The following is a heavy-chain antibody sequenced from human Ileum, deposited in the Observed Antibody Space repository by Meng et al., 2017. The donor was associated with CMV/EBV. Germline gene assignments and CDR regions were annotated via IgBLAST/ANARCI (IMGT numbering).Heavy chain of an antibody. CDR2: INHSGST. D-gene: IGHD3/OR15-3a*01. CDR1: GGSFSGYY. V-gene: IGHV4-34*01. Sequence: SETLSLTCAVYGGSFSGYYWSWIRQPPGKGLEWIGEINHSGSTNYNPSLKSRVTISADTSKNQFSLKLSSVTAADTAVYYCARGGHYGMDVWGQGTTVTVSS. J-gene: IGHJ6*02. CDR3: ARGGHYGMDV.